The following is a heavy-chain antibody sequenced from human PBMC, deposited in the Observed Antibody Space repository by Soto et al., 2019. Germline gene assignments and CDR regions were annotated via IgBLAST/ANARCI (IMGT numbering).Heavy chain of an antibody. J-gene: IGHJ6*02. Sequence: SVKVSCKASGGTFISYAISLVLQAPVQVLEWMGGIIPIFGTANYAQKFQGRVTITADESTSTAYMELSSLRSEDTAVYYCARREKLELRSYYYYGMDVWGQGTTVTVSS. D-gene: IGHD1-7*01. CDR1: GGTFISYA. CDR2: IIPIFGTA. CDR3: ARREKLELRSYYYYGMDV. V-gene: IGHV1-69*13.